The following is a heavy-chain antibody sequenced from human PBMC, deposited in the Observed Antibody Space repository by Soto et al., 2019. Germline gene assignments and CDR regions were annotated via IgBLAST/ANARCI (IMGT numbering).Heavy chain of an antibody. J-gene: IGHJ4*02. CDR3: ARHWSDSSGYYFDY. CDR2: IYYSGST. CDR1: GGSISSSSYY. V-gene: IGHV4-39*01. Sequence: SETLSLTCTVSGGSISSSSYYWGWIRQPPGKGLEWIGSIYYSGSTYYNPSLKSRATISVDTSKNQFSLTVSSVTAADTAVYYCARHWSDSSGYYFDYWGQGTLVTVSS. D-gene: IGHD3-22*01.